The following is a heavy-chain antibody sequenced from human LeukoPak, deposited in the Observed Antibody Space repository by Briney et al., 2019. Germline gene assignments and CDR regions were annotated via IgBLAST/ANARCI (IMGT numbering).Heavy chain of an antibody. CDR3: ARHGVSIAARPYY. D-gene: IGHD6-6*01. J-gene: IGHJ4*02. CDR2: IYYSGST. CDR1: GGSISSSSYY. V-gene: IGHV4-39*01. Sequence: IPSQTLSLTCTVSGGSISSSSYYWGWLRQPPGKGLEWIGSIYYSGSTYYNPSLKSRVTISVDTSKNQFSLKLSSVTAADTAVYYCARHGVSIAARPYYWGQGTLVTVSP.